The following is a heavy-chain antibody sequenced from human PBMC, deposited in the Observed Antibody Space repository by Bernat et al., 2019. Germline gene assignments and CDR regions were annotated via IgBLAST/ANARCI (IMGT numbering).Heavy chain of an antibody. Sequence: EVQLVQSGAEVKKPGESLKISCKGSGYVFTDYWIGWVRQMPGKGLEWMGIIHPGDSDTRYSPSYQGQVTISANKSISTAYLQWSSLKASDTAMYFCARRGVTTAFFDYWGQGTLVTVSS. V-gene: IGHV5-51*01. CDR2: IHPGDSDT. J-gene: IGHJ4*02. CDR3: ARRGVTTAFFDY. CDR1: GYVFTDYW. D-gene: IGHD4-17*01.